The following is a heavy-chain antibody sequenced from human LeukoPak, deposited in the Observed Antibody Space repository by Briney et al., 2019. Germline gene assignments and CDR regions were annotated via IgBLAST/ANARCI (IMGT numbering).Heavy chain of an antibody. CDR1: GGSISSYY. D-gene: IGHD3-10*01. J-gene: IGHJ5*02. CDR3: ARQGGSITMVRSWFDP. CDR2: IYYSGST. V-gene: IGHV4-59*08. Sequence: SETLSLTCTVSGGSISSYYWSWIRQPPGKGLEWIGYIYYSGSTNYNPSLKSRVTISVDTSKNQFSLKLSSVTAADTAVYYCARQGGSITMVRSWFDPWGQGTQVTVSS.